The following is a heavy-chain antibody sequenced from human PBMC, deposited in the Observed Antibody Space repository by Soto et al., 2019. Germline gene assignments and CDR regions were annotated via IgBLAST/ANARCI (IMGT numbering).Heavy chain of an antibody. Sequence: QLRESGGGLVQPGGSLRLSCAASGFTFSSHAMAWVRQAPGKGLEWVSGISNSGGSTYYADSVRGRFTISRDNSKNTLYLQMSSLRVEDTAVYHCARDPEAEGTVNWFDPWGLGTLVTVSS. CDR2: ISNSGGST. J-gene: IGHJ5*01. D-gene: IGHD4-17*01. CDR1: GFTFSSHA. V-gene: IGHV3-23*01. CDR3: ARDPEAEGTVNWFDP.